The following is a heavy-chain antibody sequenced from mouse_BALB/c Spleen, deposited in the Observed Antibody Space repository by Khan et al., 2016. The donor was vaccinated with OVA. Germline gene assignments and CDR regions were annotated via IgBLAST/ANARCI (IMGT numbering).Heavy chain of an antibody. J-gene: IGHJ2*01. V-gene: IGHV3-8*02. CDR1: GDSITSGF. CDR3: ARYESYDDYIDY. CDR2: ICYSGST. Sequence: VKLLESGPSLVKPSQTLSLTCSVTGDSITSGFLHWIRQSPGNKLEYMGDICYSGSTYYNPSLKCRISITQDTSKNQYFLQLNSVNTEDTATYCCARYESYDDYIDYWGQGTTLTVSS. D-gene: IGHD2-12*01.